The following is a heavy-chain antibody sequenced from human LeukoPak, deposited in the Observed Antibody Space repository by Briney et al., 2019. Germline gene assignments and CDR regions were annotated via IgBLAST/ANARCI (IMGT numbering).Heavy chain of an antibody. D-gene: IGHD3-3*01. CDR1: GFTFSSYG. CDR2: IRYDGSNQ. CDR3: AKRFYDFWSGYYSYYMDV. Sequence: GGSLRLSCAASGFTFSSYGMHWVRQAPGKGLEWVAFIRYDGSNQYYADSVKGRLTISRDNSRNTLYLQMNSLRAEDTAVYYCAKRFYDFWSGYYSYYMDVWGKGTTVTVSS. J-gene: IGHJ6*03. V-gene: IGHV3-30*02.